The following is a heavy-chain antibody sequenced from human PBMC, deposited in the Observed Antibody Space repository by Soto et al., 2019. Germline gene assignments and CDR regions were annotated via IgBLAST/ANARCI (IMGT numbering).Heavy chain of an antibody. D-gene: IGHD3-22*01. J-gene: IGHJ4*02. CDR2: TYYRSKWYN. Sequence: PSQTLSLTCAISGDSVSTNSATWDWIRQSPSRGLEWLGRTYYRSKWYNDYAVSVKGRITINPDTSKNQFSLNLSSVTAADTAVYYCVRRHGLTVDAYDWGQGTQVTVSS. CDR3: VRRHGLTVDAYD. CDR1: GDSVSTNSAT. V-gene: IGHV6-1*01.